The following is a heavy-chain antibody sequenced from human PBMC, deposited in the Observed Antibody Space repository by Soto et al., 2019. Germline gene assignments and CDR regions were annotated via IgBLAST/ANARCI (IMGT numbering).Heavy chain of an antibody. Sequence: QVQLVESGGGVVQPGRSLRLSCAASGFTFSSYGMHWVRQAPGKGLEWVAVIWYDGSNENYADSVKGRFTISRDNSKNTLYLQMNSLRAEDTAXXXXXXDRRGSGWYDYFDYWGQGTLVTVSS. V-gene: IGHV3-33*01. CDR3: XXDRRGSGWYDYFDY. CDR1: GFTFSSYG. J-gene: IGHJ4*02. D-gene: IGHD6-19*01. CDR2: IWYDGSNE.